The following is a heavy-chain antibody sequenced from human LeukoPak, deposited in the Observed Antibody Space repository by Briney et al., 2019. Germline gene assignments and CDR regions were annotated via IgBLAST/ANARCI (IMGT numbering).Heavy chain of an antibody. Sequence: GASVKISCKGSGYSFTSYWIGWVRQMPGKGLEWMGIIYPGDSDTRYSPSFQGQVTISADKSISTAYLQWSSLKASDTAMYYCARYGYYYDSSSPFDYWGQGTLVTVSS. V-gene: IGHV5-51*01. J-gene: IGHJ4*02. CDR2: IYPGDSDT. CDR3: ARYGYYYDSSSPFDY. D-gene: IGHD3-22*01. CDR1: GYSFTSYW.